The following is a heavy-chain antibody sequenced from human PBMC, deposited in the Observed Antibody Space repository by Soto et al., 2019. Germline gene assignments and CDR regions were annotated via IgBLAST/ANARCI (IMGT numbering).Heavy chain of an antibody. CDR3: ARGGHIAVVTASFDY. CDR2: IHPSGGGT. D-gene: IGHD2-21*02. Sequence: APVKVSCKPSGYTYNTYYLHRLRQTHGQALEWMGVIHPSGGGTTYAQKFLGRVTVTRDTSTTTVFMELSSLRSDDTAVYYCARGGHIAVVTASFDYWGQGTLVTVSS. CDR1: GYTYNTYY. V-gene: IGHV1-46*02. J-gene: IGHJ4*02.